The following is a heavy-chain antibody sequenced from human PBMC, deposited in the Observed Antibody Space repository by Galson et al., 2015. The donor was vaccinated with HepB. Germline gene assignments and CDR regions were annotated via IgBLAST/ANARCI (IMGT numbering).Heavy chain of an antibody. D-gene: IGHD5-18*01. J-gene: IGHJ4*02. CDR1: GSTFSNVW. V-gene: IGHV3-15*01. CDR2: IKSKKDEGTA. Sequence: SLRLSCAASGSTFSNVWMSWVRQGPGKGPEWVGRIKSKKDEGTADHAAPVKGRFTISRDDSKDTLYLQMDSLKTEDTAVYYCGVYSYGAVGHWGQGTLVTVSS. CDR3: GVYSYGAVGH.